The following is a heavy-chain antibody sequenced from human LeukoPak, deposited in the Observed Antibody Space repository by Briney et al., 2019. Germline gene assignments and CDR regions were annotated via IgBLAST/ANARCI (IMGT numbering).Heavy chain of an antibody. CDR3: ARYDYGDCWFDP. CDR2: ISDSGST. Sequence: PSETLSLTCTVSGGSMNNYYWSWIRKAPGKGLEWIGYISDSGSTNYNPSLRSRVTISVDTSKNQFSLKLSSVTAADTALYYCARYDYGDCWFDPWGQGTLVTVSS. CDR1: GGSMNNYY. D-gene: IGHD4-17*01. V-gene: IGHV4-59*01. J-gene: IGHJ5*02.